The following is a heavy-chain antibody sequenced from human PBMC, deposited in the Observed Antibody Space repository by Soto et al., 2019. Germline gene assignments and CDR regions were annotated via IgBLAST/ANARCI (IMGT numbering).Heavy chain of an antibody. Sequence: SETLSLTCAVSGGSISSGGYSWSWIRQPPGKGLEWIGYIYHSGSTYYNPSLKSRVTISVDRSKKQFFLKLSSVTAADTAVYYFSRTAQYDYVWGSYRSNWFDPWGQGTLVTVSS. CDR2: IYHSGST. J-gene: IGHJ5*02. V-gene: IGHV4-30-2*01. CDR3: SRTAQYDYVWGSYRSNWFDP. D-gene: IGHD3-16*02. CDR1: GGSISSGGYS.